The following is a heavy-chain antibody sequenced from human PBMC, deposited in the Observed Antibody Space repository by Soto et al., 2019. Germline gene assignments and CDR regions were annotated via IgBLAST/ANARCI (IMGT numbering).Heavy chain of an antibody. CDR1: GYTFTSYG. V-gene: IGHV1-18*04. J-gene: IGHJ4*02. Sequence: GASVKVSCKASGYTFTSYGISWVRQAPGEGLEWMGWISAYNRNTNYAQKRQGRVTMTTDTSTSTAYMELRSLRSDDTAVYYCARVPLPYSSGWYRVFDYWGQGTLVTVSS. CDR3: ARVPLPYSSGWYRVFDY. D-gene: IGHD6-19*01. CDR2: ISAYNRNT.